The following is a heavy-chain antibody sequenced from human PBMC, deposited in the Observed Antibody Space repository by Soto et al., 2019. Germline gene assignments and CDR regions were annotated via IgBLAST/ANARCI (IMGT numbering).Heavy chain of an antibody. CDR3: ARGNVGDILTGPDDYGMDV. Sequence: QVQLQQWGAGLLKPSETLSLTCAVYGGSFSGYYWSWIRQPPGKGLEWIGEINHSGSTNYNPSLKSRVTISVDTSKNQSPLKLSSVTAADTAVYYCARGNVGDILTGPDDYGMDVWGQGTTVTVSS. V-gene: IGHV4-34*01. CDR2: INHSGST. J-gene: IGHJ6*02. CDR1: GGSFSGYY. D-gene: IGHD3-9*01.